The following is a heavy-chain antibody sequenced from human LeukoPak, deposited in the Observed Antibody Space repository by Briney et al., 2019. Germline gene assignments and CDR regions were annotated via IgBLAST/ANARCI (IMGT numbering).Heavy chain of an antibody. CDR3: VRGPRYYDDSGFHYGVFDI. CDR2: IKQDGSEK. Sequence: EGSLRLSCSASGFTFSSYWMHWVRQAPGKGLGWVANIKQDGSEKYYVDSVKGRFIISRDNSKNTLSLQMNSLTADDTAVYYCVRGPRYYDDSGFHYGVFDIWGQGTLVTVSS. J-gene: IGHJ3*02. D-gene: IGHD3-22*01. CDR1: GFTFSSYW. V-gene: IGHV3-7*03.